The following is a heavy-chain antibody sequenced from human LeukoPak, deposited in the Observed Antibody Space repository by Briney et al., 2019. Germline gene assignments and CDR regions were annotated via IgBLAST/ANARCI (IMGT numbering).Heavy chain of an antibody. D-gene: IGHD1-26*01. CDR3: ARGRDSGSYYKFDDYFDY. J-gene: IGHJ4*02. Sequence: GASVKVSCKASGYTFTSYGISWVRQAPGQGLEWMGWINPNSGGTNYAQKFQGRVTMTRDTSISTAYMELRRLRSDDTAVYYCARGRDSGSYYKFDDYFDYWGQGTLVTVSP. CDR2: INPNSGGT. CDR1: GYTFTSYG. V-gene: IGHV1-2*02.